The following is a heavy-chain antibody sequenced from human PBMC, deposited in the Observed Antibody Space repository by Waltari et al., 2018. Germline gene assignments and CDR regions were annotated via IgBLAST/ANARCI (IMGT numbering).Heavy chain of an antibody. CDR3: ARDWSDIVVVVAATHFDY. CDR2: ISTYNGNT. D-gene: IGHD2-15*01. CDR1: GYTFTSYG. J-gene: IGHJ4*02. Sequence: QVQLVQSGAEVKKPGASVKVSCKASGYTFTSYGISWVRQAPGQGLEWMGWISTYNGNTNYAQKLQGRVTMTTDTSTSTAYRERRSLRSDDTAVYYCARDWSDIVVVVAATHFDYWGQGTLVTVSS. V-gene: IGHV1-18*01.